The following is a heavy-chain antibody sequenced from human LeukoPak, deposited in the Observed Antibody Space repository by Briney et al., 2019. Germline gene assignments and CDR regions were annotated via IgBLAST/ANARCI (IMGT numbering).Heavy chain of an antibody. D-gene: IGHD6-19*01. J-gene: IGHJ5*02. CDR2: IYDSGST. Sequence: TPSETLSLTCTVSGGSIRSSYYYWGWIRQPPGKGLEWIGSIYDSGSTYYNPSLKSRVTISVDTSKNQFSLKLSSVTAADTAVYYCGRGVWAVAGYHWGQGTLVTVSS. CDR3: GRGVWAVAGYH. V-gene: IGHV4-39*07. CDR1: GGSIRSSYYY.